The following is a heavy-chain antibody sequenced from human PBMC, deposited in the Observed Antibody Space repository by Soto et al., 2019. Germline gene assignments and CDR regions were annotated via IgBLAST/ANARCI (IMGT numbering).Heavy chain of an antibody. J-gene: IGHJ4*02. CDR2: ISSSSSTI. D-gene: IGHD3-10*01. Sequence: EVQLVESGGGLVQPGGSLRLSCAASGFTFSSYSMNWVRQAPGNGLEWVSYISSSSSTIYYADSVKGRFTISRDNAKNSLYLQMNSLRAEDTAVYYCARDRLLWFGELGDFDYWGQGTLVTVSS. V-gene: IGHV3-48*01. CDR3: ARDRLLWFGELGDFDY. CDR1: GFTFSSYS.